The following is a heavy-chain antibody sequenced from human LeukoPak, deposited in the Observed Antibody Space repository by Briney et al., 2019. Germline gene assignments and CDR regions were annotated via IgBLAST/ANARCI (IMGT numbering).Heavy chain of an antibody. V-gene: IGHV1-69*13. CDR3: ARDKVPHCSSTSCYVSYYYYGMDV. Sequence: ASVKVSCKASGGTFSSYAISWVRQAPGQGLEWMGGIIPIFGTANYAQKFQGRVTITADESTSTAYMEMSSLRSEDTAVYYCARDKVPHCSSTSCYVSYYYYGMDVWGKGTTVTVSS. CDR1: GGTFSSYA. CDR2: IIPIFGTA. J-gene: IGHJ6*04. D-gene: IGHD2-2*01.